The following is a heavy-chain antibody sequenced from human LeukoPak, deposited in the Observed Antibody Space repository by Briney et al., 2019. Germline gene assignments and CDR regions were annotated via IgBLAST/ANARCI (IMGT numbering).Heavy chain of an antibody. CDR1: GGSISSYY. D-gene: IGHD2-2*01. J-gene: IGHJ4*02. CDR2: IYYSGST. Sequence: SETLSLTCTVSGGSISSYYWSWIRQPPGKGLEWIGYIYYSGSTNYNPSLKSRVTISVDTSKNQFSLKLSSVTAADTAVYYCARVSSTSWYIHYWGQGTLVTVSS. V-gene: IGHV4-59*12. CDR3: ARVSSTSWYIHY.